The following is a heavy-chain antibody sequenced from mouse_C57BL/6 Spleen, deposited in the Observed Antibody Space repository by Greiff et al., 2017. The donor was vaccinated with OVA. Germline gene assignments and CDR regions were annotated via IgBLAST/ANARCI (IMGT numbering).Heavy chain of an antibody. CDR2: IDPETGGT. V-gene: IGHV1-15*01. Sequence: VQLQESGAELVRPGASVTLSCKASGYTFTDYEMHWVKQTPVHGLEWIGAIDPETGGTAYNQKFKGKAILTADKSSSTAYMELRSLTSEDSAVYYCTREEGWLQDAMDYWGQGTSVTVSS. D-gene: IGHD2-3*01. J-gene: IGHJ4*01. CDR3: TREEGWLQDAMDY. CDR1: GYTFTDYE.